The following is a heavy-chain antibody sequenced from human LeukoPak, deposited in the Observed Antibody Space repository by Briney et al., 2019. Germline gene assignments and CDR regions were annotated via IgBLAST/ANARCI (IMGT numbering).Heavy chain of an antibody. CDR2: ISSSSSYI. Sequence: GGSLRLSCAASGFTFSTYSMNWVRQAPGKGLEWVSSISSSSSYIYYADSVKGRFTISRDNAKNSLYLQMNSLRAEDTAVYYCATRAAADDAFDIWGQGTMVTVSS. CDR1: GFTFSTYS. CDR3: ATRAAADDAFDI. D-gene: IGHD6-13*01. V-gene: IGHV3-21*01. J-gene: IGHJ3*02.